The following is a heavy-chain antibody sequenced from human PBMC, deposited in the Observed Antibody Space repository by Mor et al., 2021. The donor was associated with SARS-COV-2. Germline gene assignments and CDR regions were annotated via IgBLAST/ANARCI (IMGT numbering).Heavy chain of an antibody. J-gene: IGHJ6*03. CDR2: IWFDGSHK. V-gene: IGHV3-33*01. Sequence: VIWFDGSHKNFADSVKGRFTISRDNSKNTLYLQMNSLRAEDTAVYYCARMAYYDSSGLTDYYYYMDVWGKGTTVTVSS. CDR3: ARMAYYDSSGLTDYYYYMDV. D-gene: IGHD3-22*01.